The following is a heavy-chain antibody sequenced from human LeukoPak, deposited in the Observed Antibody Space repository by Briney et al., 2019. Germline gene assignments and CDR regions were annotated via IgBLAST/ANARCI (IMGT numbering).Heavy chain of an antibody. J-gene: IGHJ3*02. CDR2: IYTSGST. CDR3: ARHFDYDSAGDPFDI. V-gene: IGHV4-4*07. Sequence: SETLSLTCTVSGGSISSYYWSWIRQPAGKGLEWIGRIYTSGSTNYNPSLKSRATISIDTSNNHFSLRLTSVTAADTAMYYCARHFDYDSAGDPFDIWGQGTMVTVSS. CDR1: GGSISSYY. D-gene: IGHD3-10*01.